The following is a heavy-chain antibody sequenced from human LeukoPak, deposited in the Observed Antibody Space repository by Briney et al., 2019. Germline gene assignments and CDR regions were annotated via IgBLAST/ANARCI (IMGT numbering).Heavy chain of an antibody. J-gene: IGHJ4*02. CDR2: INPNSGGT. V-gene: IGHV1-2*02. D-gene: IGHD1-26*01. CDR1: GYTFTGYY. CDR3: ARGGAFLGSVNLY. Sequence: ASVKVSCKASGYTFTGYYMHWVRQAPGQGLEWMGWINPNSGGTNSAQKFQGRVTMTRDKSISQAYMELSRLRSDDTAVYYCARGGAFLGSVNLYWGQGTLVTVSS.